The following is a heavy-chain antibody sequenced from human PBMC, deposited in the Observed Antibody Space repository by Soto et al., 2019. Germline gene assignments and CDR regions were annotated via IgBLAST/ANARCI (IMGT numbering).Heavy chain of an antibody. V-gene: IGHV4-39*01. CDR3: ARQKTRTIDY. J-gene: IGHJ4*02. Sequence: PSETLSLTCTVSGGSISSSSYYWGWIRQPPGKGLEWIGSIYYSGSTYYNPSLKSRVTISVDTSKNQFSLKLSSVTAADTAVYYCARQKTRTIDYWGQGTLVTVYS. CDR1: GGSISSSSYY. CDR2: IYYSGST.